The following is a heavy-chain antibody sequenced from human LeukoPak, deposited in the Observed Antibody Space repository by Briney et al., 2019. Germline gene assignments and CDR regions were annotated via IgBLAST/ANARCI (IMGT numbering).Heavy chain of an antibody. CDR3: ARGRFTRVRGNYYYYMDV. J-gene: IGHJ6*03. Sequence: ASVKVSCKASGGTFSSYAISWVRQSPGQGLEWMGWMNPNSGNTGYAQKFQGRVTITRNTSISTAYMELSSLRSEDTAVYYCARGRFTRVRGNYYYYMDVWGKGTTVTVSS. CDR1: GGTFSSYA. V-gene: IGHV1-8*03. CDR2: MNPNSGNT. D-gene: IGHD6-13*01.